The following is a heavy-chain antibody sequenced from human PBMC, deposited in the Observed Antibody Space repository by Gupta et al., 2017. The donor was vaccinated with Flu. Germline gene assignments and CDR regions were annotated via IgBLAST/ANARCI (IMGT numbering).Heavy chain of an antibody. Sequence: EVQLVESGGGLVKPGGSLRLSCAASGFTFSSYSMNWVRQAPGQGLEWVSSISGSSSYIYYADSLKGRFTISRDNAKNSLYLQMNSLRAEDTAVYYCARGPDIVVVPSTIRYYYYYMDVWGKGTTVTVSS. V-gene: IGHV3-21*02. D-gene: IGHD2-2*01. CDR3: ARGPDIVVVPSTIRYYYYYMDV. CDR2: ISGSSSYI. J-gene: IGHJ6*03. CDR1: GFTFSSYS.